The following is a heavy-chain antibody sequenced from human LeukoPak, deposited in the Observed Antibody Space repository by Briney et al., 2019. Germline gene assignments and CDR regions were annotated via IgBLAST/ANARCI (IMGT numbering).Heavy chain of an antibody. V-gene: IGHV4-39*07. Sequence: ASETLSLTCTVSGGSISSYYWGWIRQPPGKGLEWIGSIYYSGSTYYNPSLKSRVTISVDTSKNQFSLKLSSVTAADTAVYYCARDTRDYDFWSGYPNWFDPWGQGTLVTVSS. J-gene: IGHJ5*02. CDR1: GGSISSYY. CDR2: IYYSGST. D-gene: IGHD3-3*01. CDR3: ARDTRDYDFWSGYPNWFDP.